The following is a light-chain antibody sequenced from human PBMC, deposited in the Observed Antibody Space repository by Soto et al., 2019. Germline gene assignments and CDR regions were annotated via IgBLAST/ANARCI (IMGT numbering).Light chain of an antibody. Sequence: QSALTQPRSVSGSPGQSVTISCTGTSSDVGGYNYVSWYQQHTGKAPKLMIYDVNKRPSGVPDRFSGSKSGNTASLTISGLQAEDEADYYCCSYAGSYTVVFGGGTKVTVL. CDR2: DVN. V-gene: IGLV2-11*01. CDR1: SSDVGGYNY. CDR3: CSYAGSYTVV. J-gene: IGLJ2*01.